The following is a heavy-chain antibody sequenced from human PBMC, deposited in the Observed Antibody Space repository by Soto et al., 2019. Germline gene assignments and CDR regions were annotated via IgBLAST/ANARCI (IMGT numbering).Heavy chain of an antibody. J-gene: IGHJ4*02. CDR3: ARRSSGWYFDY. D-gene: IGHD6-19*01. CDR2: ISGSGGST. Sequence: EVQLLESGGGLVQPGGSLRLSCAASGFTFSSYAMSWVRQAPGKGLEWVSAISGSGGSTYYADSVKGRFTISRDNSKNTLYLQMNSLRAGDTAVYYGARRSSGWYFDYWGQGTLVTVSS. V-gene: IGHV3-23*01. CDR1: GFTFSSYA.